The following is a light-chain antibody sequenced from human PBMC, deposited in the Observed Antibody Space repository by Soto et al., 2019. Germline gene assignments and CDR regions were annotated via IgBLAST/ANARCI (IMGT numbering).Light chain of an antibody. Sequence: QSVLTQPPSVSGAPGQRVSISCTGTSSNIGAGYDVHWYQQLPGTAPKLLIYGNSNRPSGVPDRFSGSKSATSASLAITGVQAEDEADYYCQSFDSSLNGEVFCGGTQLTVL. J-gene: IGLJ3*02. CDR2: GNS. CDR3: QSFDSSLNGEV. V-gene: IGLV1-40*01. CDR1: SSNIGAGYD.